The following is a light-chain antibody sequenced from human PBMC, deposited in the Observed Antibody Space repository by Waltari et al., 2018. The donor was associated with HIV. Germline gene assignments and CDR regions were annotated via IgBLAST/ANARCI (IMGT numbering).Light chain of an antibody. J-gene: IGLJ1*01. Sequence: QSALTQPASVSGSPGQSITISCSGTSSDVGDYNSVSWYQLHPGKAPQLLIFEVNNRPSGVSIRFSGSKAGNTGSLTISGLQTEDEADYYCSSFAAGGTQVVGTGTKVTV. CDR3: SSFAAGGTQV. V-gene: IGLV2-14*01. CDR2: EVN. CDR1: SSDVGDYNS.